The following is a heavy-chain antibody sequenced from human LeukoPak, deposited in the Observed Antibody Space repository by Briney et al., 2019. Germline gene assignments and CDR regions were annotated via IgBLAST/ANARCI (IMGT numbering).Heavy chain of an antibody. D-gene: IGHD3-10*01. CDR3: ARGKTVWFGEFLIKIPYYYYGMDV. CDR2: IYYSGST. V-gene: IGHV4-59*01. J-gene: IGHJ6*04. Sequence: PSETLSLTCTVSGGSISSYYWSWIRQPPGKGLEWIGYIYYSGSTNYNPSLKSRVTISVDTSKNQFSLKLSSVTAADTAVYYCARGKTVWFGEFLIKIPYYYYGMDVWGKGTTVTVSS. CDR1: GGSISSYY.